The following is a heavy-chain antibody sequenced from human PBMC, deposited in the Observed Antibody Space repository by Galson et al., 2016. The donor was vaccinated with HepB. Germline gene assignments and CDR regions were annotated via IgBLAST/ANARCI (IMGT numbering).Heavy chain of an antibody. CDR1: GFTFSDYE. CDR3: ASSLRRWELGVYFDY. Sequence: SLRLSCAGSGFTFSDYEMNWVRQAPGKGLQWISYISDGGSTIHYADSVKGRFTISRDNAKNSLFLQMNSLGVEDTAVYYCASSLRRWELGVYFDYWGQGALVTVSS. CDR2: ISDGGSTI. J-gene: IGHJ4*02. D-gene: IGHD1-26*01. V-gene: IGHV3-48*03.